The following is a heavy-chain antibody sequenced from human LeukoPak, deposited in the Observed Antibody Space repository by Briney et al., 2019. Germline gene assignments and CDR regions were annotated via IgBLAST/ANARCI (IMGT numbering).Heavy chain of an antibody. V-gene: IGHV3-9*01. D-gene: IGHD2-2*01. CDR1: GFTFDDYA. CDR3: ASSPSRTLGYFDY. J-gene: IGHJ4*02. CDR2: ISWNSGSI. Sequence: GRSLRLSCAASGFTFDDYAMHWVRQAPGKGLEWVSGISWNSGSIGYADSVKGRFTISRDNAKNSLYLQMNSLRAEDTALYYCASSPSRTLGYFDYWGQGTLVTVSS.